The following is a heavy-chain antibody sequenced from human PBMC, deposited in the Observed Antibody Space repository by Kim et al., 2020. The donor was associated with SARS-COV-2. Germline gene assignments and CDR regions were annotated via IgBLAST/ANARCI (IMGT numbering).Heavy chain of an antibody. Sequence: ASVKVSCKASGYTFISYAMKWVRQAPGQGLEWMGWINTNTGNPTYAQGFTGRFVFSLDTSVSTAYLQISRLKAEDTAVYYCAREYYDTRGHGWFDPWGQGTLVTVS. CDR3: AREYYDTRGHGWFDP. V-gene: IGHV7-4-1*02. CDR1: GYTFISYA. D-gene: IGHD3-22*01. CDR2: INTNTGNP. J-gene: IGHJ5*02.